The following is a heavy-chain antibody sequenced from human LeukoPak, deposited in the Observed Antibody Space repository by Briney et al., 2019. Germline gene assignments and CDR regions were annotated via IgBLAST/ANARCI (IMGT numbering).Heavy chain of an antibody. J-gene: IGHJ4*02. CDR3: AKAIPGNHPGDY. CDR2: MSYDGRNK. D-gene: IGHD1-1*01. CDR1: GFSFRTYG. V-gene: IGHV3-30*18. Sequence: HTGGSLRLSFAASGFSFRTYGMHWVRQAPGKGLEWVAVMSYDGRNKEYADSVKGRFTISRDNSKNTLYLQMNSLRAEDTAVYYCAKAIPGNHPGDYWGQGTLVTVSS.